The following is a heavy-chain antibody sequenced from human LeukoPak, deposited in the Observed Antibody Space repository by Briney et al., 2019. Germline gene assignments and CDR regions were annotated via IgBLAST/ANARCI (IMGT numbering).Heavy chain of an antibody. Sequence: ASVKVSCKASGYTFTGYYMHWVRQAPGQGLEWMGWINPNSGGTNYAQKFQGRVTMTRGTSISTAYMELSRLRSDDTAVYYCARDNGSSWEFDYWGQGTLVTVSS. D-gene: IGHD6-13*01. J-gene: IGHJ4*02. CDR1: GYTFTGYY. CDR3: ARDNGSSWEFDY. CDR2: INPNSGGT. V-gene: IGHV1-2*02.